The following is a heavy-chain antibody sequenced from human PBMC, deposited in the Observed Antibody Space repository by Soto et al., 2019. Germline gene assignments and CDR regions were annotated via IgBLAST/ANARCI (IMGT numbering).Heavy chain of an antibody. CDR1: GYTFTPYY. CDR3: ARGGNGDNVGYWYFDL. J-gene: IGHJ2*01. CDR2: INPGGVST. D-gene: IGHD4-17*01. Sequence: QVQLVQSGAEVKKPGASVEVSCKASGYTFTPYYIHWVRHAPGQGLEWMGVINPGGVSTKYAQKFQDRVTMTRDTSTSTVYMDLSSLRSEDTAMYFCARGGNGDNVGYWYFDLWGRGTQVTVSP. V-gene: IGHV1-46*01.